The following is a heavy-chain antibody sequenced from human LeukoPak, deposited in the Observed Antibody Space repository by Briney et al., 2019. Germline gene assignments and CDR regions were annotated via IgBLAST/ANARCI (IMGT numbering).Heavy chain of an antibody. J-gene: IGHJ4*02. D-gene: IGHD4-17*01. CDR2: MNPNSGNR. CDR3: ARVRRDYGDYDGYFDS. V-gene: IGHV1-8*01. CDR1: GYTFTNYD. Sequence: ASVKVSCKASGYTFTNYDINWVRQATGQGLEWMGWMNPNSGNRGYAQKFQGRVTMTRTTSIATAYMELSSLESDYTAVYYCARVRRDYGDYDGYFDSWGQGTLVTVSS.